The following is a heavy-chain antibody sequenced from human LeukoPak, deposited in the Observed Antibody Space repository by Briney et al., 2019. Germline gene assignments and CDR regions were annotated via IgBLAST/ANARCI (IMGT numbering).Heavy chain of an antibody. Sequence: SETLSLTCTVSGGSISSYYWSWIRQPPGKGLEWIGYIYYSGSTNYNPSLKSRVTISVDTSKNQFSLKLSSVTAADTAVYYCARDLDSSSWYRGWFDPWGQGTLVTVSS. CDR1: GGSISSYY. V-gene: IGHV4-59*13. J-gene: IGHJ5*02. CDR3: ARDLDSSSWYRGWFDP. D-gene: IGHD6-13*01. CDR2: IYYSGST.